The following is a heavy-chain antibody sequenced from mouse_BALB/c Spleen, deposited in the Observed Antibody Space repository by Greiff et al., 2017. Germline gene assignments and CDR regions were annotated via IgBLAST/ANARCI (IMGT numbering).Heavy chain of an antibody. Sequence: EVQRVESGGGLVKLGGSLKLSCAASGFTFSSYYMSWVRQTPEKRLELVAAINSNGGSTYYPDTVKGRFTISRDNAKNTLYLQMSSLKSEDTALYYCARHVPYGYGGFAYWGQGTLVTVSA. CDR1: GFTFSSYY. CDR3: ARHVPYGYGGFAY. D-gene: IGHD2-2*01. J-gene: IGHJ3*01. CDR2: INSNGGST. V-gene: IGHV5-6-2*01.